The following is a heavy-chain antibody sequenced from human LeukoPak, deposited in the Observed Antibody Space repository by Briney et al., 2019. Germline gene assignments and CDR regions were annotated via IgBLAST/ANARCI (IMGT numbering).Heavy chain of an antibody. J-gene: IGHJ4*02. Sequence: PSETLSLTCTVSGGSISSYYWSWIRQPAGKGLEWIGRIYTSGSTNYNPSLKSRVTISVDTSKNQFSLKLSSVTAADTAVYYCASKKDDYYDSSGYAYWGQGTLVTVSS. CDR2: IYTSGST. V-gene: IGHV4-4*07. CDR3: ASKKDDYYDSSGYAY. CDR1: GGSISSYY. D-gene: IGHD3-22*01.